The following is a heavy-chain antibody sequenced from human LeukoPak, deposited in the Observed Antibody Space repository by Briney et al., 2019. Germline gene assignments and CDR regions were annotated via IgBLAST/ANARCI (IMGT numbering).Heavy chain of an antibody. CDR3: ARHSDVIGAI. CDR2: IYPRDSDT. D-gene: IGHD3-10*01. CDR1: GYTFTHQW. Sequence: RGESLKISCKASGYTFTHQWIGWVRQKSGSGLGWMGIIYPRDSDTRYSPSFQGHVSISADTSINTAYLEWSRLEASDTAIYYCARHSDVIGAIWGQGTLVTVSS. V-gene: IGHV5-51*01. J-gene: IGHJ4*02.